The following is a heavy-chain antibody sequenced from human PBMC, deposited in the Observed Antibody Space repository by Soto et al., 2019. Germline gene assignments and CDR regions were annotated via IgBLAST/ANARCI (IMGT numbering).Heavy chain of an antibody. CDR2: IIPMYGTA. J-gene: IGHJ5*02. Sequence: SVKVSCKASGGTFNSYTITWVRQAPGQGLEWMGRIIPMYGTANYAQSLQGRVMITADTSKNQFSLKLSSVTAADTAVYYCARILGARDYLNWFDPWGQGTLVTVSS. V-gene: IGHV1-69*08. D-gene: IGHD4-17*01. CDR1: GGTFNSYT. CDR3: ARILGARDYLNWFDP.